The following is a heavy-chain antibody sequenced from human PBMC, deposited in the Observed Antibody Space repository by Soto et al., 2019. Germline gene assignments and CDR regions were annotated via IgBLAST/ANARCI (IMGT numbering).Heavy chain of an antibody. J-gene: IGHJ4*02. V-gene: IGHV1-8*01. CDR3: AREISGSYRFDY. CDR1: GYTFTSYD. Sequence: QVQLVQSGAEVKKPGASVKVSCKASGYTFTSYDINWVRQATGQGLEWMGWMNPNSGTTGYAQKFQGRVTMTRNTSRTPAYMELSSLRSEDTAVYYCAREISGSYRFDYWGQGTLVTVSS. CDR2: MNPNSGTT. D-gene: IGHD1-26*01.